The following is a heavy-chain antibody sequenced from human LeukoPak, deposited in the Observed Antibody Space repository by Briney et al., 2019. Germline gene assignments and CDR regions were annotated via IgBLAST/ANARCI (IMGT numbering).Heavy chain of an antibody. V-gene: IGHV4-34*01. CDR1: GGSFSGYY. CDR2: INHSGST. D-gene: IGHD3-22*01. J-gene: IGHJ4*02. CDR3: ARDAYDSSGYYTI. Sequence: PSETLSLTCAVYGGSFSGYYWSWIRQPPGKGLEWIGEINHSGSTNYNPSLKSRVTISVDTSKNQFSLKLSSVTAADTAVYYCARDAYDSSGYYTIWGQGTLVTVSS.